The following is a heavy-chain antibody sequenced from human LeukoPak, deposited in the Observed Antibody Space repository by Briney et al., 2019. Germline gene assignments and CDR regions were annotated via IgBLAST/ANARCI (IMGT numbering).Heavy chain of an antibody. V-gene: IGHV3-73*01. CDR1: GFTFSGSA. Sequence: PGGSLKLSCAASGFTFSGSAIHWVRQSSGKGVEWGGQINKKDKGYATATAYAASVKGRFTISRDDSINTAYLQMKSLKTEDTALYYCTRDSGTYNWFDPWGQGTLVTVSS. CDR3: TRDSGTYNWFDP. J-gene: IGHJ5*02. D-gene: IGHD1-26*01. CDR2: INKKDKGYATAT.